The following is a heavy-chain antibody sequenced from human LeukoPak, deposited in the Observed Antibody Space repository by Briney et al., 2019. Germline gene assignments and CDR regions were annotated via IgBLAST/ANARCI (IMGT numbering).Heavy chain of an antibody. CDR3: ASPVGDFTNGVIYWGSFDY. CDR1: GYSFTSYW. J-gene: IGHJ4*02. CDR2: IYPGDSDT. D-gene: IGHD2-8*01. Sequence: GESLKISCKGSGYSFTSYWIGWVRQMPGKGLEWMGIIYPGDSDTRYSPSFQGQVTISADKSISTAYLQWSSLKASDTAMYYCASPVGDFTNGVIYWGSFDYWGQGTLVTVSS. V-gene: IGHV5-51*01.